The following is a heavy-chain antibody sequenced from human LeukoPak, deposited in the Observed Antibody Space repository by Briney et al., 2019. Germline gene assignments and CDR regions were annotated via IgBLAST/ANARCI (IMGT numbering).Heavy chain of an antibody. CDR2: IYHSGST. CDR1: GGSISSGGYS. D-gene: IGHD3-22*01. CDR3: ARARDDSSGYWFDY. J-gene: IGHJ4*02. Sequence: PSETLSLTCAVSGGSISSGGYSWSWIRQPPGKGLEWIGYIYHSGSTYYNPSLKSRVTISVDRSKNQFSLKLSSVTAADTAVYYCARARDDSSGYWFDYWGQRTLVTVSS. V-gene: IGHV4-30-2*01.